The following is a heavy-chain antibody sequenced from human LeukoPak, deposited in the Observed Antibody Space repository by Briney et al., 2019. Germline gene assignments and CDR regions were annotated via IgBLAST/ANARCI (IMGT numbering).Heavy chain of an antibody. CDR3: ARDRIYGSSWYWFDP. V-gene: IGHV3-48*04. J-gene: IGHJ5*02. D-gene: IGHD6-13*01. Sequence: GGSLRLSCAASGFTFSSYAMSWVRQAPGKGLEWVSYISSSGSTIYYADSVKGRFTISRDNAKNSLYLQMNSLRAEDTAVYYCARDRIYGSSWYWFDPWGQGTLVTVSS. CDR1: GFTFSSYA. CDR2: ISSSGSTI.